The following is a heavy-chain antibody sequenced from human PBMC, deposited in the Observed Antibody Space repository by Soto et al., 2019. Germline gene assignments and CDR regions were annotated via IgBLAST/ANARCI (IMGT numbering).Heavy chain of an antibody. V-gene: IGHV3-33*01. CDR2: IWSDGNNR. Sequence: QVQLVESGGGVVQPGRSLRLSCAASGFTFTNYGFHWVRQAPGKGLEWVAAIWSDGNNRYNGGAVEGRFTISKDNSKNMLYLQMNDLRVEDTAVYYCVRELGRLTPDYWGQGTLVTVSS. CDR3: VRELGRLTPDY. J-gene: IGHJ4*02. CDR1: GFTFTNYG. D-gene: IGHD7-27*01.